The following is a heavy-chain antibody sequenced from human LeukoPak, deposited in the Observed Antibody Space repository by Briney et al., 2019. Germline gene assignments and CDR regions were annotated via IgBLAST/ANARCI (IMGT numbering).Heavy chain of an antibody. CDR3: ARHPFSSPFDY. V-gene: IGHV4-59*08. J-gene: IGHJ4*02. CDR2: IYHTGNS. CDR1: GGSVSSDY. Sequence: SETLSLTCTVSGGSVSSDYWSWLRQPPGKGLEWIGYIYHTGNSDYNPSLKSRATISLDTSKNQSSLKRTSVTAADTAVYFCARHPFSSPFDYWGQGTLVTVSS. D-gene: IGHD2/OR15-2a*01.